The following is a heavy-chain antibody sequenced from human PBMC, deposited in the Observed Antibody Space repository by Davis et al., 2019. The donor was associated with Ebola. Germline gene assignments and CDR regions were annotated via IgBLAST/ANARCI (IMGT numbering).Heavy chain of an antibody. Sequence: PSETLSLTCTVSGDSISGSPHYWGWIRQSPGKGLEWIGRVYYKGNTYYSPSLRSRVTVSVDTSKNQFSLRVASMTPADAAVYYCVTMYYGSQIDHWGQGNLVTVSS. V-gene: IGHV4-39*01. J-gene: IGHJ4*02. CDR2: VYYKGNT. D-gene: IGHD3-3*01. CDR1: GDSISGSPHY. CDR3: VTMYYGSQIDH.